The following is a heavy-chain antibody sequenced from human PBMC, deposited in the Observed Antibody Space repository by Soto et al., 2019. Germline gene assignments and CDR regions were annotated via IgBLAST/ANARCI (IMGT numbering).Heavy chain of an antibody. D-gene: IGHD2-15*01. Sequence: GESLKISCRASGYIFIDYWIGWVRQMPGKGLEWMGIVYPRDSDTRYSPSFQGQVTISADRSTGTAFLQWRSLKASDTALYYCARPPLPGYSIHFNSWGQGTLVTVSS. V-gene: IGHV5-51*01. CDR3: ARPPLPGYSIHFNS. CDR1: GYIFIDYW. J-gene: IGHJ4*02. CDR2: VYPRDSDT.